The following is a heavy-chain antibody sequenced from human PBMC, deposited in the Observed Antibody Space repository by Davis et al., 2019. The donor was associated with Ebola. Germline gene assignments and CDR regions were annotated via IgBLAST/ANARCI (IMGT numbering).Heavy chain of an antibody. D-gene: IGHD6-19*01. V-gene: IGHV1-2*04. Sequence: AASVKVSCKASGYTFTGYYMHWVRQAPGQGLEWMGWINPNSGGTNYAQKFQGWVTMTRDTSISTAYMELSRLRSDDTAVYYCARGYSSGWYGFDYWGQGTVVTVSS. CDR2: INPNSGGT. CDR1: GYTFTGYY. CDR3: ARGYSSGWYGFDY. J-gene: IGHJ4*02.